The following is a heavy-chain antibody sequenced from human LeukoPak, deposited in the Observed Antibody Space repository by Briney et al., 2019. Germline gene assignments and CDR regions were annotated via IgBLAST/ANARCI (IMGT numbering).Heavy chain of an antibody. D-gene: IGHD3-10*01. CDR1: GFTFSDYY. CDR2: ISSSGSTI. V-gene: IGHV3-11*04. J-gene: IGHJ5*01. CDR3: ARERGNSWFAFDS. Sequence: GGSLRLSCAASGFTFSDYYMSWIRQAPGKGLEWVSYISSSGSTIYYADSVKGRFTISRDNAKNTMHLQMNGLSADDTAIYYCARERGNSWFAFDSWGQGTLVTVSS.